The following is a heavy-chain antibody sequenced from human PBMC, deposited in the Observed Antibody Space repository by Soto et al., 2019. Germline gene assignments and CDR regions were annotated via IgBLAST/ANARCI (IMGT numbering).Heavy chain of an antibody. Sequence: QVQLVQSGAEVKKPGSSVKVSCKASGGTFSSYAISWVRQAPGQGLEWMGGIIPIFGTANYAQKFQGRVTITADKSTSTDYMELSSLRSEDTAVYYCARAVVVVPAAPRYYYYGMDVWGQGTTVTVSS. V-gene: IGHV1-69*06. CDR2: IIPIFGTA. CDR1: GGTFSSYA. D-gene: IGHD2-2*01. CDR3: ARAVVVVPAAPRYYYYGMDV. J-gene: IGHJ6*02.